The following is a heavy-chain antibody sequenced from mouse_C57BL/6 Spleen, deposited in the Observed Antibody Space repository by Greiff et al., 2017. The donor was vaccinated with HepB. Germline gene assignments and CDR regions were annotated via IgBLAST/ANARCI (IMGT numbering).Heavy chain of an antibody. CDR1: GYTFTDYY. J-gene: IGHJ4*01. D-gene: IGHD1-1*01. V-gene: IGHV1-26*01. CDR2: INPNNGGT. CDR3: ARTVYYYGSNYAMDY. Sequence: EVQLQQSGPELVKPGASVKISCKASGYTFTDYYMNWVKQSHGKSLEWIGDINPNNGGTSYNQKFKGKATLTVDKSSGTAYMELRSLTSEDSAVYYCARTVYYYGSNYAMDYWGQGTSVTVSS.